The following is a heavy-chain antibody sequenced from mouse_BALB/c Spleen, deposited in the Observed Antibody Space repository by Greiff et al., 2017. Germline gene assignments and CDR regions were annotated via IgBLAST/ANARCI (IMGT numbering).Heavy chain of an antibody. CDR3: ARYYYGSSYWYFDV. V-gene: IGHV1S81*02. Sequence: VQLQQPGAELVKPGASVKLSCKASGYTFTSYWMHWVKQRPGQGLEWIGEINPSNGRTKYNEKFKSKATLTVDKSSSTAYMQLSSLTSEDSAVYYCARYYYGSSYWYFDVWGAGTTVTVSS. CDR1: GYTFTSYW. J-gene: IGHJ1*01. D-gene: IGHD1-1*01. CDR2: INPSNGRT.